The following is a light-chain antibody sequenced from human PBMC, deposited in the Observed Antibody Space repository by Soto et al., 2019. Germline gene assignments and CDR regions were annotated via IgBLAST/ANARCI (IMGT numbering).Light chain of an antibody. Sequence: QSVLTQPASVSGSPGQSITISCTGTSSDVGGYNYVSWYQQHPGKAPTLMIYEVSNRPSGVSNPFSVSKSGNTAYPTSSGLPNEHKNDYSRSSNTSSSIVYGGATKQTDL. CDR3: SSNTSSSIV. CDR1: SSDVGGYNY. CDR2: EVS. J-gene: IGLJ2*01. V-gene: IGLV2-14*01.